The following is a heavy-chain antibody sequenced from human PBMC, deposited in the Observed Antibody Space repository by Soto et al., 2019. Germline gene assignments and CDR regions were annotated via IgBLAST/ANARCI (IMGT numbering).Heavy chain of an antibody. Sequence: EVQVVESGGGLVQPGGSLRVSCAASGFTFNNYWMAWVRQAPGKGLEWVANFKEDGSHQHYVDSVRGRFTISTDNAENTLYLQMNSLRPEDTGIYFCAKDRGIGGAFDIWGQGTMVVVSS. CDR3: AKDRGIGGAFDI. CDR2: FKEDGSHQ. CDR1: GFTFNNYW. D-gene: IGHD3-10*01. J-gene: IGHJ3*02. V-gene: IGHV3-7*01.